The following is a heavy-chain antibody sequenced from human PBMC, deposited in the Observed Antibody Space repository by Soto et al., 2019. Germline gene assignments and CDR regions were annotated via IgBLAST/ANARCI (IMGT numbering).Heavy chain of an antibody. CDR1: GFTFSSYG. CDR2: ISYDGSNK. Sequence: HPGGSLRLSCAASGFTFSSYGVHWVRQAPGKGLEWVAVISYDGSNKYYADSVKGRFTISRDNSKNTLYLQMNSLRAEDTAVYYCAKGRTRMVRGVPFDYWGQGALVTVSS. D-gene: IGHD3-10*01. V-gene: IGHV3-30*18. CDR3: AKGRTRMVRGVPFDY. J-gene: IGHJ4*02.